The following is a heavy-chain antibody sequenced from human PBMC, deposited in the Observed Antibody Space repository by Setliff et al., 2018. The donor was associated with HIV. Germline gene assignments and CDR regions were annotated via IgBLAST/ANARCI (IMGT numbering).Heavy chain of an antibody. CDR3: ARGSTVRWGEAAI. D-gene: IGHD7-27*01. J-gene: IGHJ3*02. V-gene: IGHV1-8*02. CDR2: MNPNSGNT. CDR1: GYTFTFTNFY. Sequence: ASVKVSCKASGYTFTFTNFYIHWVRQATGQGLEWMGWMNPNSGNTGYIQKFQGRLTMTRNTSISTAYMELSSLRSEDTAVYYCARGSTVRWGEAAIWGQGTMVTVSS.